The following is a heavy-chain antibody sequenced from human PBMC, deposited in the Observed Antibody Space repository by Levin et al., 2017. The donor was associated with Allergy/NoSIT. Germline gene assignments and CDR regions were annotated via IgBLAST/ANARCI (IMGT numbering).Heavy chain of an antibody. V-gene: IGHV3-30-3*01. CDR1: GFTFSSYA. CDR3: ARVGSSGYYPIDY. J-gene: IGHJ4*02. Sequence: PAGGSLRLSCAASGFTFSSYAMHWVRQAPGKGLEWVAVISYDGSNKYYADSVKGRFTISRDNSKNTLYLQMNSLRAEDTAVYYCARVGSSGYYPIDYWGQGTLVTVSS. D-gene: IGHD3-22*01. CDR2: ISYDGSNK.